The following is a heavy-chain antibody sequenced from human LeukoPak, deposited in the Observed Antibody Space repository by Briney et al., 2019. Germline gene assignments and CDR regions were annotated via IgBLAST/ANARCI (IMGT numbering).Heavy chain of an antibody. V-gene: IGHV4-59*08. D-gene: IGHD5-12*01. CDR2: IYSSGST. CDR1: GGSIGSYY. J-gene: IGHJ3*02. CDR3: ARRYSGYGNAFDI. Sequence: PSETLSLTCTVSGGSIGSYYWSWIRQPPGKGLEWIGYIYSSGSTNYSPSLKSRVTISVDTSKNQFSLKLYSVTAADTAVYYCARRYSGYGNAFDIWGQGTTVTVSS.